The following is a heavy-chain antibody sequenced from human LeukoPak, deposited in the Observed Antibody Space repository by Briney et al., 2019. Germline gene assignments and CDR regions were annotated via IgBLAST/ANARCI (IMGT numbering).Heavy chain of an antibody. D-gene: IGHD1-7*01. CDR1: GFTFSSYA. J-gene: IGHJ4*02. V-gene: IGHV3-30*01. Sequence: PGGSLRLSCAASGFTFSSYAMHWVRRAPGKGLEWVAVISYDGSNKYYADSVKGRFTISRDNSKNTLYLQMNSLRAEDTAVYYCARGQITGTMDPFFDYWGQGTLVTVSS. CDR3: ARGQITGTMDPFFDY. CDR2: ISYDGSNK.